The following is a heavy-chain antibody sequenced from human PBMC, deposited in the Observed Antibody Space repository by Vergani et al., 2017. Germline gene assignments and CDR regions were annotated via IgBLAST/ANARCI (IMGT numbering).Heavy chain of an antibody. V-gene: IGHV4-34*01. CDR2: IDHTGRP. J-gene: IGHJ6*03. Sequence: QVQLQQWGGGLLKPSETLSLTCVVNGGSFTSYHWTWIRQSPGEGLEWVGDIDHTGRPDYNPSLKSRLTMSVDKSRNHVSLTLNSVTATDTAIYFCARVNTETNGHLYYYYYMDVWGQGTAVTVS. CDR3: ARVNTETNGHLYYYYYMDV. CDR1: GGSFTSYH. D-gene: IGHD4-11*01.